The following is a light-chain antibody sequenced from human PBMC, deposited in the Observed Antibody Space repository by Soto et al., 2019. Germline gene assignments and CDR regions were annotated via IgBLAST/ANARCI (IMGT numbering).Light chain of an antibody. J-gene: IGLJ2*01. CDR1: NIEDNR. CDR2: YDR. CDR3: QVWDSSSVPSVV. V-gene: IGLV3-21*04. Sequence: SYELTQPPSVSLAPGETARITCGGNNIEDNRVHWYQQKPGQAPVLVLNYDRDRPSGIPERFSGSNSGNTATLTISRVEDGDEADYYCQVWDSSSVPSVVFGGGTKLTVL.